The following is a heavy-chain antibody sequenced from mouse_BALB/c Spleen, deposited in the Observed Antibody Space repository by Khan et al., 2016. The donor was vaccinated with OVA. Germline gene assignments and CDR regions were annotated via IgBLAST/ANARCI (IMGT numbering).Heavy chain of an antibody. D-gene: IGHD1-1*01. CDR3: ARSVTITAVVATDFDY. CDR1: GYSITSDYA. CDR2: ISYSGRA. V-gene: IGHV3-2*02. Sequence: EVQLQESGPGLVKPSQSLSLTCTVAGYSITSDYAWNWIRQFPGNKLEWMGYISYSGRASYNPSLKSRIPITRDTSKNQFFLQLNSVTTEVTATYYCARSVTITAVVATDFDYWGQGTTLTVSS. J-gene: IGHJ2*01.